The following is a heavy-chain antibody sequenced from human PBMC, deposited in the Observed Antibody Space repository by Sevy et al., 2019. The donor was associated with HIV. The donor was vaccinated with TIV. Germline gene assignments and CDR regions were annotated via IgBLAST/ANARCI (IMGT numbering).Heavy chain of an antibody. Sequence: ASVKVSCKVSGYTLTEFSMHWVRQAPGKGLEWMATFDPEDDETIYAQKFQGRVTMAEDTSTDTVYMELSSLRSEDTAVYYCATTKDYYASSGYPFDYWGQGTLVTVSS. J-gene: IGHJ4*02. CDR3: ATTKDYYASSGYPFDY. CDR1: GYTLTEFS. CDR2: FDPEDDET. V-gene: IGHV1-24*01. D-gene: IGHD3-22*01.